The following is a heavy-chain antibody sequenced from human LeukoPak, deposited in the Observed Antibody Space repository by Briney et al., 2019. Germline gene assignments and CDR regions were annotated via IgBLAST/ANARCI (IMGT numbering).Heavy chain of an antibody. CDR3: ARGPDDFWSGSLDY. CDR1: GVSISSYY. J-gene: IGHJ4*02. V-gene: IGHV4-59*01. D-gene: IGHD3-3*01. CDR2: IYYSGST. Sequence: SETLSLTCTVSGVSISSYYWSWIRQPPGKGLEWIGYIYYSGSTNYNPSLKSRVTISVDTSKNQFSLKLSSVTAADTAVYYCARGPDDFWSGSLDYWGQGTLVTVSS.